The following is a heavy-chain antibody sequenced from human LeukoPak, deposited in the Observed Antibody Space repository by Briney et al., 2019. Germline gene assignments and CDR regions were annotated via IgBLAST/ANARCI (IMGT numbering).Heavy chain of an antibody. CDR1: GFILKRYA. Sequence: PGGSLRLSCAASGFILKRYAMHWVRQAPGKGLEWVADISHDGSSEDYADSVKGRFTISRENAKNSLYLQMNSLRAGDTAVYYCARVRSDSSGWYHVLDWGQGTLVTVSS. CDR2: ISHDGSSE. CDR3: ARVRSDSSGWYHVLD. D-gene: IGHD6-19*01. V-gene: IGHV3-30*14. J-gene: IGHJ4*02.